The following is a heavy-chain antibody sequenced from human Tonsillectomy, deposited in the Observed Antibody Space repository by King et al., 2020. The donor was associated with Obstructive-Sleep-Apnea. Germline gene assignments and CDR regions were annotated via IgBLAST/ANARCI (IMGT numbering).Heavy chain of an antibody. CDR2: ISYDGSNK. CDR3: AKDLVGVTDFDY. J-gene: IGHJ4*02. D-gene: IGHD1-26*01. V-gene: IGHV3-30*18. CDR1: GFIFSSYG. Sequence: QVQLVESGGGVVQPGRSLRLSCAASGFIFSSYGMHWVRQAPGKGLEWVAVISYDGSNKYYADSVKGRFTISRDNSKNTLYLQMNSLRAEDTAVYYCAKDLVGVTDFDYWGQGSLVTVSS.